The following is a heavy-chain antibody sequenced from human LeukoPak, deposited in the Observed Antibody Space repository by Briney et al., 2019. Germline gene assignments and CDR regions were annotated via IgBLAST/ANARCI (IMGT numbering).Heavy chain of an antibody. CDR2: IYASGSA. CDR3: AREAPGGSGWTYFDY. CDR1: GGSVSGHY. J-gene: IGHJ4*02. Sequence: AETLSLTCAVSGGSVSGHYWDWIRQPPGKGLEWIGYIYASGSANYHPSLKSRVTISLDTSENHVSLRLTSVTAEDTAVYYCAREAPGGSGWTYFDYWGQGSRVTVSS. V-gene: IGHV4-59*02. D-gene: IGHD6-19*01.